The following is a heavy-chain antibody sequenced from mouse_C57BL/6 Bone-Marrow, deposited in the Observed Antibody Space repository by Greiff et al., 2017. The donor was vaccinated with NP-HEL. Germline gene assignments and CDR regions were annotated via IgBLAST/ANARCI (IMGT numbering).Heavy chain of an antibody. CDR1: GYTFTDYN. CDR2: INPNNGGT. Sequence: VQLQQSGPELVKPGASVKIPCKASGYTFTDYNMDWVKQSHGKSLEWIGDINPNNGGTIYNQKFKGKATLTVDKSSSTAYMELRSLTSEDTAVYYCARDYCSSYEYFDVWGTGTTRTVSS. D-gene: IGHD1-1*01. V-gene: IGHV1-18*01. J-gene: IGHJ1*03. CDR3: ARDYCSSYEYFDV.